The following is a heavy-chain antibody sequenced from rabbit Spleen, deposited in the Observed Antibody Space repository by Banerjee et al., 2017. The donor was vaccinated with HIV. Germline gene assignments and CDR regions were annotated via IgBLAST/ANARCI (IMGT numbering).Heavy chain of an antibody. V-gene: IGHV1S45*01. CDR2: IYGGSSAST. J-gene: IGHJ4*01. D-gene: IGHD2-1*01. CDR1: GFSFSSSYY. Sequence: QEQLEESGGGQVQPEGSLTLTCTASGFSFSSSYYMCSVRQAPGKGLEWIACIYGGSSASTYYASWTKGRFTISKTSSTTVPLQMTSLTAADTATYFSARSDNGDIGAFRLWGPGTLVTVS. CDR3: ARSDNGDIGAFRL.